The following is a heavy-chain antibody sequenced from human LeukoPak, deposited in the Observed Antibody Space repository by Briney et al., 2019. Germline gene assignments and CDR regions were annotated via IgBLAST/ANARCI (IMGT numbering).Heavy chain of an antibody. D-gene: IGHD2-2*01. Sequence: GGSLRLSCAASGFTFSSYWMSWVRQAPGKGLEWVSSISSSSSYIYYADSVKGRFTISRDNAKNSLYLQMNSLRAEDTAVYYCARDSGGYCSSTSCPASYWGQGTLVTVSS. V-gene: IGHV3-21*01. J-gene: IGHJ4*02. CDR1: GFTFSSYW. CDR3: ARDSGGYCSSTSCPASY. CDR2: ISSSSSYI.